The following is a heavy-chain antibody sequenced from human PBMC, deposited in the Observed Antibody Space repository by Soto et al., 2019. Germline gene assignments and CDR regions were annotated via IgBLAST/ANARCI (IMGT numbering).Heavy chain of an antibody. CDR1: GYTFTSYG. D-gene: IGHD4-4*01. CDR2: ISAYNGNT. Sequence: GASVKVSCKASGYTFTSYGISWVRQAPGQGLEWMGWISAYNGNTKYSQKFQGRVTITRDTSASTAYMELSSLRSEDTAVYYCARVSNYVGLDYWGQGTLFTVSS. CDR3: ARVSNYVGLDY. V-gene: IGHV1-18*01. J-gene: IGHJ4*02.